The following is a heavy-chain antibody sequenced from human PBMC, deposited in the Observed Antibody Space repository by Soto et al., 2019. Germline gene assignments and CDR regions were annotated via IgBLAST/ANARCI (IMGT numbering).Heavy chain of an antibody. V-gene: IGHV4-31*03. CDR1: GGSISSGGYY. J-gene: IGHJ6*02. D-gene: IGHD5-12*01. CDR2: IYYSGST. Sequence: PSETLSLTCTVSGGSISSGGYYWSWIRQHPGKGLEWIGYIYYSGSTYYNPSLKSRVTISVDTSKNQFSLKLSSVTAADTAVYYCARAVGLGSGYVNYYYGMDVWGQGTTVTVSS. CDR3: ARAVGLGSGYVNYYYGMDV.